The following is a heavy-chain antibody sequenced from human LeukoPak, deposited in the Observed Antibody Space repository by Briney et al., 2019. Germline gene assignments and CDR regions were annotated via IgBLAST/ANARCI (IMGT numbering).Heavy chain of an antibody. Sequence: ASVKVSCKTSGYPFTNYGISWVRQAPGQGLEWMAWISAYNGNTNYPQKFQGRVTVTTDASTSTAYMELRTLRSDDTAVYYCARDRAARPYYFDYWGQGTLVTVSS. D-gene: IGHD6-6*01. J-gene: IGHJ4*02. CDR3: ARDRAARPYYFDY. CDR1: GYPFTNYG. CDR2: ISAYNGNT. V-gene: IGHV1-18*01.